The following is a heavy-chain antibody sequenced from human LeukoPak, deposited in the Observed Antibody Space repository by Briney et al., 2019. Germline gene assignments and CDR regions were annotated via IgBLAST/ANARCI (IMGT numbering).Heavy chain of an antibody. Sequence: GRSLRLSCAASGFTFSSYAMSWVRQAPGKGLEWVSAISGSGGSTYYADSVKGRFTISRDNSKNTLYLQTNSLRAEDTAVYYCAKDPIGAIAADDNWGQGTLVTVSS. V-gene: IGHV3-23*01. CDR2: ISGSGGST. J-gene: IGHJ4*02. CDR3: AKDPIGAIAADDN. CDR1: GFTFSSYA. D-gene: IGHD6-13*01.